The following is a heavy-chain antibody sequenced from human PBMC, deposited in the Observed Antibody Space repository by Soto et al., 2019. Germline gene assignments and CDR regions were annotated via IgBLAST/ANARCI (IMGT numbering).Heavy chain of an antibody. CDR1: GGSVSSGSYY. J-gene: IGHJ4*02. D-gene: IGHD3-22*01. Sequence: SETLSLTCTVSGGSVSSGSYYWSWIRQPPGKGVEWIGYIYYSGSTNYNPSLKSRVTISVDTSNNQFSLKLSSVTAADTAVYYCARADANYYDSSGYYDYWGQGTLVTVSS. V-gene: IGHV4-61*01. CDR3: ARADANYYDSSGYYDY. CDR2: IYYSGST.